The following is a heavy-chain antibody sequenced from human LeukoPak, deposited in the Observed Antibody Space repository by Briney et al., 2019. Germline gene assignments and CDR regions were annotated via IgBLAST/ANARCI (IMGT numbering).Heavy chain of an antibody. CDR3: ARERGYFDY. Sequence: GGSLRLSCAASGFFLSTYTMYWVRQAPVKGLEWVAIISYDGSNKYYADSVKGRFTISRDNSKNTLYLQMNSLRAEDTAVYYCARERGYFDYWGQGTLVTVSS. CDR2: ISYDGSNK. D-gene: IGHD3-10*01. J-gene: IGHJ4*02. V-gene: IGHV3-30-3*01. CDR1: GFFLSTYT.